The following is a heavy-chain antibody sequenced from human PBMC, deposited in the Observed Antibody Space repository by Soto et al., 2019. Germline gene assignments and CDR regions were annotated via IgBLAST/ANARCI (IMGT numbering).Heavy chain of an antibody. CDR3: AREGLVPAATAGFDY. CDR1: GFTYSSYA. CDR2: ISYDGSNK. Sequence: QVQLVESGGGVVQPGRSLRLSCAASGFTYSSYAMHWVRQAPGKGLEWVAVISYDGSNKYYADSVKGRFTISRDNSKNTLCVQMNSLRAEDTAVYCCAREGLVPAATAGFDYWGQGTLVTVSS. J-gene: IGHJ4*02. D-gene: IGHD2-2*01. V-gene: IGHV3-30-3*01.